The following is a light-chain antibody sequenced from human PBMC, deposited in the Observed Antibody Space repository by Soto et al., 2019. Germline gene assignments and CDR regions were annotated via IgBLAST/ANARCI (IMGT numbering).Light chain of an antibody. CDR1: QSVSSSY. CDR2: GAS. Sequence: EIVLTQSPDTLSLSPGERATLSCRASQSVSSSYLAWYQQKPGQAPRLLIYGASSRATGIPDRFSGSGSGTDFTLTISRLEPEDFAVYYCQQYGSSRGTFGGGTKVDI. V-gene: IGKV3-20*01. J-gene: IGKJ4*01. CDR3: QQYGSSRGT.